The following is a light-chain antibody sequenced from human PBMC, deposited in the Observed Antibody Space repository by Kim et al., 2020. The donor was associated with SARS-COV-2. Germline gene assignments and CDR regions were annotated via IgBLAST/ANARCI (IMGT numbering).Light chain of an antibody. CDR2: AAS. Sequence: ASVGDRVTITWRASQDISNYLAWFQLKPGKAPKLLIYAASALQPGVPSRFSGSGSGTDFTLTVTSLQPEDVATYYCQKCDSAPWTFGRGTKVEIK. J-gene: IGKJ1*01. V-gene: IGKV1-27*01. CDR3: QKCDSAPWT. CDR1: QDISNY.